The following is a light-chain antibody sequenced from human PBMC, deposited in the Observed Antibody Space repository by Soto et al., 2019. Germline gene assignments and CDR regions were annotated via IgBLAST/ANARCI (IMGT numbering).Light chain of an antibody. CDR3: QQSYRSPYT. Sequence: IQLTQSPSSLSASVGDRVTVTCRASQSINIYLNWYQQKPAKAPTLLIYGASTLQSGVPSRFSGGGSRTDFTLTISSLQTEDFATYYCQQSYRSPYTFGQGTKLEI. V-gene: IGKV1-39*01. CDR1: QSINIY. J-gene: IGKJ2*01. CDR2: GAS.